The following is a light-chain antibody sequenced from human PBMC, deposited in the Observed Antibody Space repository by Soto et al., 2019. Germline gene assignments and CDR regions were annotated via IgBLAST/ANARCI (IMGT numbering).Light chain of an antibody. V-gene: IGKV3-15*01. CDR1: QSVSSSY. Sequence: EIVLTQPPGTLSLSPGERATFSCRASQSVSSSYLAWYQQKPGQAPRILMYDASTRATGISARFSGSGSGTEFTLTISSLQSEDFAVYYCQQYHNWPITFGQGTRLEIK. J-gene: IGKJ5*01. CDR3: QQYHNWPIT. CDR2: DAS.